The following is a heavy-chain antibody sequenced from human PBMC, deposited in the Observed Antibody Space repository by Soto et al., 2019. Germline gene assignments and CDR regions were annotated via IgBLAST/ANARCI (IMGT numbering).Heavy chain of an antibody. CDR1: GASISSITHF. CDR2: VYHTGTT. J-gene: IGHJ5*02. D-gene: IGHD6-25*01. V-gene: IGHV4-39*01. Sequence: QLQLRESGPGLVKPSETLSLTCTVSGASISSITHFWGWVRQSPGKGLDWIGNVYHTGTTHYHPSLRNRATISVDTSKDQFSLPLTSVTAADTSVYYCARQTSRLPVASHGRSNWLDPWGPGTLVIVSS. CDR3: ARQTSRLPVASHGRSNWLDP.